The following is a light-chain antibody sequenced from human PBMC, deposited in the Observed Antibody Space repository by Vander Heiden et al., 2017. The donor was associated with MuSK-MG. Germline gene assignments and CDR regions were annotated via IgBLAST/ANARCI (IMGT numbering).Light chain of an antibody. CDR2: RTD. Sequence: QTVVTPEPSFSVSPGGTVTLTCGLSYASVARTFFPSWYQQTPGQAPRTLIYRTDTRSSGVPDRFSGSILENKAALTITGAQAEDESDYYCVLYMGSGRWVLGGGTKLTVL. V-gene: IGLV8-61*01. CDR1: YASVARTFF. J-gene: IGLJ3*02. CDR3: VLYMGSGRWV.